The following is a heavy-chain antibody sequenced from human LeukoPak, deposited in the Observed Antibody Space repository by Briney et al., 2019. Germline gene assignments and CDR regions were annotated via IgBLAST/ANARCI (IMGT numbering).Heavy chain of an antibody. Sequence: GGSLRLSCAVSGFTFSNAWMSWVRQAPGKGLEWVGRIKSKTDGGTTDYAAPVKGRFTISRDDSKNTLYLQMNSLKTEDTAVYYCTTDVDTAMGLDYWGQGTLVTVSS. CDR3: TTDVDTAMGLDY. D-gene: IGHD5-18*01. J-gene: IGHJ4*02. CDR1: GFTFSNAW. CDR2: IKSKTDGGTT. V-gene: IGHV3-15*01.